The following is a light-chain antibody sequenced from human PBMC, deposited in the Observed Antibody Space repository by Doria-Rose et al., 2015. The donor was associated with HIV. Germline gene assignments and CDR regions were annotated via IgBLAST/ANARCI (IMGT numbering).Light chain of an antibody. V-gene: IGKV1-9*01. CDR2: GAS. CDR3: QQFDSFPRT. Sequence: DIQVTQSPSFLSASVGVRVTITCRASQGISRYLAWYQQKPGKAPTLLIFGASTLQSGVPSRFSGSGSGTEFTLTISSLQPEDFATYDCQQFDSFPRTFGQGTKVELK. CDR1: QGISRY. J-gene: IGKJ1*01.